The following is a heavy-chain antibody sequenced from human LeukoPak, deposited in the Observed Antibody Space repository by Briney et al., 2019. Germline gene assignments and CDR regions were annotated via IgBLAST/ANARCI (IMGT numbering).Heavy chain of an antibody. V-gene: IGHV3-7*03. Sequence: GGSLRLSCAASGFTFSSYWMSWVRQAPGKGLEWVANIKQDGSEKYYVDSVKGRFTISRDNAKNSLYPQMNSLRAEDTAVYYCAREPRGPLKDAFDIWGQGTMVTVSS. J-gene: IGHJ3*02. CDR3: AREPRGPLKDAFDI. CDR2: IKQDGSEK. CDR1: GFTFSSYW.